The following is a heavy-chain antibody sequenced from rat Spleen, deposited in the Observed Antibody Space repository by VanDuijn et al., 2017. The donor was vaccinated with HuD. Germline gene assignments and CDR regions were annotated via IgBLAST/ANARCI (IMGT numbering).Heavy chain of an antibody. V-gene: IGHV5-19*01. CDR3: ARQDYGGYYYFDY. CDR2: ISPSGGST. D-gene: IGHD1-11*01. CDR1: GFTFSNCG. J-gene: IGHJ2*01. Sequence: EVQLVESGGGLVQPGRSLKLSCVASGFTFSNCGIHWIRQAPTKGLEGVASISPSGGSTYYRDSVKGRFNISRDNAKSTLYLQMDSLRSEDTATYYCARQDYGGYYYFDYWGQGVMVTVSS.